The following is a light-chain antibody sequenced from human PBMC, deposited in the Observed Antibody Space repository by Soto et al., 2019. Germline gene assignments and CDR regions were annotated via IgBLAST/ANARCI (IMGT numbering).Light chain of an antibody. CDR3: QQSYSTPPIT. CDR1: QGISSN. Sequence: IQLTQSPSSLSASVGDRVTITCRASQGISSNLAWYQQKPWKAPKLLIYAASTLQSGVPSRFSGSGSGTDFTLTISSLQPEDFATYYCQQSYSTPPITFGQGTRLEIK. V-gene: IGKV1-39*01. CDR2: AAS. J-gene: IGKJ5*01.